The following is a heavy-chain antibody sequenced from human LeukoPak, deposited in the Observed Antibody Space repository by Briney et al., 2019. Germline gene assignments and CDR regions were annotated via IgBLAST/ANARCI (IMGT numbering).Heavy chain of an antibody. CDR1: GFTFSSYA. D-gene: IGHD6-6*01. CDR3: AKGSSSSGGYFDY. V-gene: IGHV3-23*01. Sequence: PGGSLRLSCAASGFTFSSYAMSWVRQAPGKGLEWVSAIRGSGGSTYYADSVKGRFTISRDNSKNTLYLQMNSLRAEDTAVYYCAKGSSSSGGYFDYWGQGTLVTVSS. CDR2: IRGSGGST. J-gene: IGHJ4*02.